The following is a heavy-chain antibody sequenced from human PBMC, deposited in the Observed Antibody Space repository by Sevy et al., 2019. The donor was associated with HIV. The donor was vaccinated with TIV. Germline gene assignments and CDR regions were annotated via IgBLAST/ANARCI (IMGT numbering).Heavy chain of an antibody. Sequence: GGSLRLSCAASGFTFSSYWMNWVRQAPGKGLEWVANIMQDGSEIYYVDSVKGRFTISRDNAKNPLYLQMNSLRAEDTAVYYCARGGRLLWSGGSTLPLDYWGQGTRVTVSS. J-gene: IGHJ4*02. V-gene: IGHV3-7*01. CDR1: GFTFSSYW. D-gene: IGHD3-10*01. CDR3: ARGGRLLWSGGSTLPLDY. CDR2: IMQDGSEI.